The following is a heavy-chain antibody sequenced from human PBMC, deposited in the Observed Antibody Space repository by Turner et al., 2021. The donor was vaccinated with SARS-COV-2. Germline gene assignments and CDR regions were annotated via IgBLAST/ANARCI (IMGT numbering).Heavy chain of an antibody. D-gene: IGHD6-13*01. CDR1: GGSISSTSYC. CDR2: SYYSGST. Sequence: QLQLQESGPGLVKPTETLSLTCTVSGGSISSTSYCWGWILQPTGKGLEWIGSSYYSGSTYYNPSLKSRVTRSVDTTKTQFSLKRTSVTAADTAVYLCARHWEVAAAAYLARFDPWGQGTLVTVSS. J-gene: IGHJ5*02. CDR3: ARHWEVAAAAYLARFDP. V-gene: IGHV4-39*01.